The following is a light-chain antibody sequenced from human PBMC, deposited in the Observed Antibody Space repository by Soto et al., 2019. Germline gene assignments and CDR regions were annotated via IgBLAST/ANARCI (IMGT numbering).Light chain of an antibody. V-gene: IGLV1-44*01. J-gene: IGLJ1*01. CDR3: VAWDDSLNGHG. CDR2: TTD. CDR1: SYNIGSNS. Sequence: QSVLTQPPSASWTPGQRVTSSCAGSSYNIGSNSVGWYQQLPGAAPKVLISTTDKRPSGVPDRFSGSKSGTSASLAISGLQSEDEGDYYWVAWDDSLNGHGFGTGTKLTVL.